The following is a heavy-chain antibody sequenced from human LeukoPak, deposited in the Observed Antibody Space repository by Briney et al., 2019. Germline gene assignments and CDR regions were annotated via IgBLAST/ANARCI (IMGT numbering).Heavy chain of an antibody. V-gene: IGHV3-74*01. CDR2: ISGDGSRT. Sequence: GGSLRLSRAASGFTFSSNWMHWVRQAPGKGLVWVSRISGDGSRTDYADSVKGRFTISRDNRKNTLYLQMNSLRAEDTAVYYCARPLGPSVDFDYWGQGTLVTVSS. J-gene: IGHJ4*02. CDR3: ARPLGPSVDFDY. CDR1: GFTFSSNW. D-gene: IGHD7-27*01.